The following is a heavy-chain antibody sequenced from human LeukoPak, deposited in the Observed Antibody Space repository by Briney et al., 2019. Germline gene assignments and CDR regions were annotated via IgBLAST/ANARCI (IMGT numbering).Heavy chain of an antibody. D-gene: IGHD6-6*01. V-gene: IGHV3-23*01. CDR3: AKQPQGISSWFDP. CDR2: ISTTGGTT. CDR1: GFTFSNYA. J-gene: IGHJ5*02. Sequence: PGGSLRLSCAASGFTFSNYAMSWVRQAPGKGLEWVSVISTTGGTTYYADSVKGRFTISRDDSKNTLYLQMKNLRAEDTALYYCAKQPQGISSWFDPWGQGTLVTVSS.